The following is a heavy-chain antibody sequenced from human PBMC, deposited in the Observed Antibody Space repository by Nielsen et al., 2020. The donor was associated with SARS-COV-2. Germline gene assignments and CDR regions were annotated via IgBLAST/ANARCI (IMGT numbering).Heavy chain of an antibody. CDR3: ARGGHYDSSGYAPPYFDY. J-gene: IGHJ4*02. CDR2: ISGSGGST. D-gene: IGHD3-22*01. Sequence: VRQAPGKGLEWVSAISGSGGSTYYADSVKGRFTISRDNSKNTLYLQMNSLRAEDTAVYYCARGGHYDSSGYAPPYFDYWGQGTLVTVSS. V-gene: IGHV3-23*01.